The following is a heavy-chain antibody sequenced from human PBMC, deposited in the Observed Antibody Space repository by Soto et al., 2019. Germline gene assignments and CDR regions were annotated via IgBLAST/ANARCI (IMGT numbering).Heavy chain of an antibody. CDR2: IKQDGSEK. V-gene: IGHV3-7*01. J-gene: IGHJ6*02. CDR3: ARDRIRWDYLYYYYYGMDV. Sequence: GGSLRLSCAASGFTFSSYWMSWVRQAPGKGLEWVANIKQDGSEKYYVDSVKGRFTISRDNAKNSLYLQMNSLRAEDTAVYYCARDRIRWDYLYYYYYGMDVWGQGTTVTVSS. D-gene: IGHD4-17*01. CDR1: GFTFSSYW.